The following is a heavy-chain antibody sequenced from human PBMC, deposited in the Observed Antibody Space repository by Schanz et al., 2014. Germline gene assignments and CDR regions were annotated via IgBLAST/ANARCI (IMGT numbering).Heavy chain of an antibody. CDR1: GYTFSAYH. J-gene: IGHJ2*01. V-gene: IGHV1-2*06. Sequence: QVQLVQSGSELKKPGASVKVSCKGSGYTFSAYHIHWVRQAPGQGLEWMGRITPNSDDIRYAQKFQGRVTVTRDTSTTTVYMDLSSLISEDTAVYYCAFDRDDAYDIWGRGSLVTVSS. CDR3: AFDRDDAYDI. CDR2: ITPNSDDI. D-gene: IGHD3-16*01.